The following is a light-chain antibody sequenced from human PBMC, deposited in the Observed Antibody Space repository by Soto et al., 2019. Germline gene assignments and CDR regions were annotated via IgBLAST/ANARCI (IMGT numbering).Light chain of an antibody. J-gene: IGLJ1*01. CDR2: DVS. Sequence: QSALTQPASVSGSPGQSITISCVGTSGDIGDYNYVSWYQQHPGKVPKVIIYDVSNRPSGVSYRFSGTKSGNTASLTVSGLQAEDEADYYCCSYTRSGTLIFGTWTKLTV. CDR3: CSYTRSGTLI. V-gene: IGLV2-14*01. CDR1: SGDIGDYNY.